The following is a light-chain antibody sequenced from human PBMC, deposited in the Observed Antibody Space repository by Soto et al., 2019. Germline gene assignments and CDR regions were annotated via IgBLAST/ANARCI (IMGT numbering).Light chain of an antibody. CDR1: SSDVGGYNY. CDR2: EVS. CDR3: SSYAGSNNLG. V-gene: IGLV2-8*01. J-gene: IGLJ2*01. Sequence: QSALTQPPSASGSPGQSVTISCTGTSSDVGGYNYVSWYQQHPGRAPKLMIYEVSARPSGVPDRFSGSKSGNTASLTVSGLQAEDGADYYCSSYAGSNNLGFGGGTKVTVL.